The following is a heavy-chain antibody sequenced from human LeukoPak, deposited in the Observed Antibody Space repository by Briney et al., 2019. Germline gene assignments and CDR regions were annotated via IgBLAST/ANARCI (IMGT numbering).Heavy chain of an antibody. Sequence: GGSLILSCAASGFTFSTYSMNWVRQAPGKGLEWVSSISGDSSYINYADSVKGRFTISRDNAKNSLYLQMNSLRAEDTAVYYCARDLSLTGWGQGTMVTVSS. CDR2: ISGDSSYI. D-gene: IGHD2-8*02. CDR3: ARDLSLTG. J-gene: IGHJ3*01. V-gene: IGHV3-21*01. CDR1: GFTFSTYS.